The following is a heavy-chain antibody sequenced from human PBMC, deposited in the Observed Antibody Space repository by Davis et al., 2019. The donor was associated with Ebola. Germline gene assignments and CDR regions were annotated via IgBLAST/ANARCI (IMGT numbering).Heavy chain of an antibody. CDR1: GGTFTSYD. CDR3: ARGWIGCSSTSCYGVDY. CDR2: MNPNSGNT. J-gene: IGHJ4*02. V-gene: IGHV1-8*01. Sequence: ASVKVSCKTSGGTFTSYDINWVRQATGQGLEWMGWMNPNSGNTGYAQKFQGRVTMTRNTSISTAYMELSSLRSEDTAVYYCARGWIGCSSTSCYGVDYWGQGTLVTVSS. D-gene: IGHD2-2*01.